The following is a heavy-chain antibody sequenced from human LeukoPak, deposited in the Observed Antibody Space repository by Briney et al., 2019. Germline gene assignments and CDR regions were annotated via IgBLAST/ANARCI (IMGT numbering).Heavy chain of an antibody. V-gene: IGHV2-5*01. Sequence: SGPTLVNPTQTLTLTCTFSGFSLTTGGVGVAWIRQPQGKALEWLAVIYWNDDRRYNPSLNSRLTITKDTSKNQVVLTMTDMDPADTATYYCGHRREAFDYHGVDVWGQGTTVTVSS. CDR3: GHRREAFDYHGVDV. CDR1: GFSLTTGGVG. CDR2: IYWNDDR. J-gene: IGHJ6*02. D-gene: IGHD1-26*01.